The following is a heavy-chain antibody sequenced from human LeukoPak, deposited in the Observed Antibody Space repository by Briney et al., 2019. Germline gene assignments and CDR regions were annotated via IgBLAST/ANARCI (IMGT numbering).Heavy chain of an antibody. CDR1: GFTFSIAW. Sequence: GGSLRLSCAASGFTFSIAWMSWVRQAPGKGLVWVSHISSDGTTTTYADSVKGRFTISRDNGKKTLYLQMNSLRAEDTATYYCARDRWYTLDVWGQGTTVIVSS. V-gene: IGHV3-74*01. CDR2: ISSDGTTT. J-gene: IGHJ6*02. CDR3: ARDRWYTLDV. D-gene: IGHD1-1*01.